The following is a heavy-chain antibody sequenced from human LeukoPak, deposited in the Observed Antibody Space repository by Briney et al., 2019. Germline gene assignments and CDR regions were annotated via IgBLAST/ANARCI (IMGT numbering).Heavy chain of an antibody. Sequence: PSETLSLTCTVSGGSISSSSYYWGWIRQPPGKGLEWIGSIYYSGSTYYNPSLKSRVTLSKDTSKNQFSLKLSSVTAADTAVYYCAREITDTPNLVNWFDPWGQGTLVTVSS. D-gene: IGHD5-18*01. V-gene: IGHV4-39*07. J-gene: IGHJ5*02. CDR2: IYYSGST. CDR3: AREITDTPNLVNWFDP. CDR1: GGSISSSSYY.